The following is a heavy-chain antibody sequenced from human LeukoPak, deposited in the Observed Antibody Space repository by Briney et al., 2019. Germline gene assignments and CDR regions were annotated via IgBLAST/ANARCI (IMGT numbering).Heavy chain of an antibody. J-gene: IGHJ4*02. CDR2: ISSSSSYI. D-gene: IGHD3-22*01. Sequence: GGSLRLSCAASGFTFSSYSMNWVRQAPGKGLEWVSSISSSSSYIYYADSVKGRFTISRDNAKNSLYLQMNSLRAEDTAVYYCAREGYSSGYIDYWGQGTLVTVSS. CDR3: AREGYSSGYIDY. CDR1: GFTFSSYS. V-gene: IGHV3-21*01.